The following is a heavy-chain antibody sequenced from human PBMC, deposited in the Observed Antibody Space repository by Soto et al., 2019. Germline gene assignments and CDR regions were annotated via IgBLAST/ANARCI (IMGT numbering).Heavy chain of an antibody. Sequence: ASVKVSCKASEYTFTGYYMHWVRQAPGQGLEWMGWINPNSGGTNYAQKFQGWVTMTRDTSISTAYMELSRLRSDDTAVYYCARDSPLGYCSGGSCYSLAFDYWGQGTLVTVSS. CDR3: ARDSPLGYCSGGSCYSLAFDY. CDR2: INPNSGGT. CDR1: EYTFTGYY. J-gene: IGHJ4*02. D-gene: IGHD2-15*01. V-gene: IGHV1-2*04.